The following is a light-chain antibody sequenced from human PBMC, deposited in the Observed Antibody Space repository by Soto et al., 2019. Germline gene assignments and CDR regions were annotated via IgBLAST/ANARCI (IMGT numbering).Light chain of an antibody. Sequence: IQLTQSPSSLSASFGDRVAITCRTSQSINNYLNWYQQKPGKAPKVLIYDATRLQSGVPSRFSGSGSGTEFTLTISSLQPDDFATYYCQHYNSYSEAFGQGIKVDI. J-gene: IGKJ1*01. CDR3: QHYNSYSEA. CDR2: DAT. CDR1: QSINNY. V-gene: IGKV1-5*01.